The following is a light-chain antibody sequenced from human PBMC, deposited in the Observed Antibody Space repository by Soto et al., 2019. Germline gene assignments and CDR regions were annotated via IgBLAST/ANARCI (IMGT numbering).Light chain of an antibody. CDR1: SFNIGFNY. CDR2: SND. J-gene: IGLJ1*01. CDR3: AERGGKRSRGT. V-gene: IGLV1-47*02. Sequence: QSVLTQPPSASGTPGQTVTISCSGSSFNIGFNYVYWYQQLPGMAPKLLIHSNDERPSGVPDRFSGSKSGTSASLAISGLRYEDQPEYNWAERGGKRSRGTFASGTKVT.